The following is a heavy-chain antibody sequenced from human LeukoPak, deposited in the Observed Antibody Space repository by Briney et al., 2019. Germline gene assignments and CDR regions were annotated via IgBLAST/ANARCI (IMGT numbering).Heavy chain of an antibody. CDR1: GFTFSSYS. CDR3: ARDLGYCTSTSCSYYFDY. J-gene: IGHJ4*02. D-gene: IGHD2-2*01. CDR2: ISSSSRYI. V-gene: IGHV3-21*01. Sequence: GGSLRLSCAASGFTFSSYSMNWVRQAPGKGLEWVSSISSSSRYIYYADSVKGRFTISRDNAKNSLYLQMNSLRAEDTAVFYCARDLGYCTSTSCSYYFDYWGQGTLVTVSS.